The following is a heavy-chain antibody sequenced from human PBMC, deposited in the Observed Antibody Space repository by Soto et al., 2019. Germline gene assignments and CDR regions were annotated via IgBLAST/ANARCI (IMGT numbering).Heavy chain of an antibody. V-gene: IGHV1-18*01. J-gene: IGHJ6*03. D-gene: IGHD6-19*01. CDR1: GYTFTRYG. CDR3: ARGTVACISQNHYFYMDV. CDR2: ISGYNGNT. Sequence: GASVKVSCKASGYTFTRYGVSWVRQAPGQGLEWMGRISGYNGNTNYAQKFQGRVTMITDTSTTTAYMELRSLRSDDTAVYYCARGTVACISQNHYFYMDVWGKGTTVTVSS.